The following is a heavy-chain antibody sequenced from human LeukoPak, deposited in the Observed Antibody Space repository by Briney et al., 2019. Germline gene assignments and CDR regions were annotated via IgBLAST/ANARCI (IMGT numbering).Heavy chain of an antibody. V-gene: IGHV3-23*01. D-gene: IGHD1-1*01. Sequence: GQSLRLSCGASGFNLTTYAMSSVCQVPGKGLEGVSTIGGSDDTTYYADSVKGRFTISSDLSTNTVSMQTNSLRAEHPALSLRAKVQVVNDNYFDNWGQGTLVTVSS. CDR3: AKVQVVNDNYFDN. CDR1: GFNLTTYA. CDR2: IGGSDDTT. J-gene: IGHJ4*02.